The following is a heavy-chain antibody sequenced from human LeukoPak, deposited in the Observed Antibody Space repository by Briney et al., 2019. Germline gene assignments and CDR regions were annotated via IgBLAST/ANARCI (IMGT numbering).Heavy chain of an antibody. CDR2: INWNGGST. Sequence: SGGSLRLSCAASGFTFTRYWMSWVRQAPGKGLEWVSGINWNGGSTGYADSVKGRFTISRDNAKNSLYLQMNSLRAEGTAVYYCAELGITMIGGVWGKGTTVTISS. D-gene: IGHD3-10*02. V-gene: IGHV3-20*04. CDR1: GFTFTRYW. CDR3: AELGITMIGGV. J-gene: IGHJ6*04.